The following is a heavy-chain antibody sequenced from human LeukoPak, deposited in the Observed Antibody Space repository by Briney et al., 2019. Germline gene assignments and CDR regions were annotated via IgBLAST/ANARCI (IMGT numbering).Heavy chain of an antibody. CDR3: ARDCGGGSCYGPYDAFDI. D-gene: IGHD2-15*01. J-gene: IGHJ3*02. CDR1: GFTFSSYE. V-gene: IGHV3-48*03. CDR2: ISSSGSTI. Sequence: GGSLRLSCAASGFTFSSYEMNWVRQAPGKGLEWVSYISSSGSTIYYADSVKGRFTISRDNAKNSLYLQMNSLRAEGTAVYYCARDCGGGSCYGPYDAFDIWGQGTMVTVSS.